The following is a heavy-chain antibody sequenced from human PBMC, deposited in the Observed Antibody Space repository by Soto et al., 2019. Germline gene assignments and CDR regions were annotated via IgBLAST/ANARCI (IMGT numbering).Heavy chain of an antibody. CDR3: AKRYGGNFVY. D-gene: IGHD1-26*01. Sequence: PSETLSLTCTVSCGSISSYYWSWIRQPPGKGLEWIGYIYYSGSTNYNPSLKSRVTISVDTSKNQFSLKVSSVTAADTAVYYCAKRYGGNFVYWGQGTLVTVSS. V-gene: IGHV4-59*01. J-gene: IGHJ4*02. CDR2: IYYSGST. CDR1: CGSISSYY.